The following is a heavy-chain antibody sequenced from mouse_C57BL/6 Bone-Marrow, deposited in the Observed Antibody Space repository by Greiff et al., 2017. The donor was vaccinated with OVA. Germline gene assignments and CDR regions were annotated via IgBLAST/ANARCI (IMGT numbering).Heavy chain of an antibody. D-gene: IGHD1-1*01. CDR1: GFTFSSYA. V-gene: IGHV5-4*01. J-gene: IGHJ1*03. Sequence: EVQVVESGGGLVKPGGSLKLSCAASGFTFSSYAMSWVRQTPEKRLEWVATISDGGSYTYYPDNVKGRFTISRDNAKNNLYLQMSHLKSEDTAMYYCAREDTTVVAPLHWYFDVWGTGTTLTVSS. CDR3: AREDTTVVAPLHWYFDV. CDR2: ISDGGSYT.